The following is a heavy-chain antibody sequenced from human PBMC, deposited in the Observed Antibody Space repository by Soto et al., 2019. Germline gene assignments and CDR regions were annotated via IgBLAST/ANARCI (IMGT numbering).Heavy chain of an antibody. J-gene: IGHJ4*02. CDR2: ISAYNGNT. CDR1: GYTFTSYG. V-gene: IGHV1-18*04. Sequence: ASVKVSCKASGYTFTSYGISWVRQAPGQGLEWMGWISAYNGNTNYAQKLQGRVTMTTDTSTSTAYMELRSLRSDDTAVYYCARTAYDILTGYYTYWGQGTLVTVS. D-gene: IGHD3-9*01. CDR3: ARTAYDILTGYYTY.